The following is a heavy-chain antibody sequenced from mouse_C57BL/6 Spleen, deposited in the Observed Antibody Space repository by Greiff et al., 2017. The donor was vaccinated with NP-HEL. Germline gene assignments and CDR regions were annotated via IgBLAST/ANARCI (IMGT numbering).Heavy chain of an antibody. D-gene: IGHD1-1*01. V-gene: IGHV1-62-2*01. CDR1: GYTFTEYT. J-gene: IGHJ4*01. CDR3: ARHEESPVSSYGDYAMDY. CDR2: FYPGSGSI. Sequence: VQLQESGAELVKPGASVKLSCKASGYTFTEYTIHWVKQRSGQGLAWIGWFYPGSGSIKYNEKFKDKATLTADKSSSTVYMELSRVTSEDSAVYFYARHEESPVSSYGDYAMDYWGQGTSVTVSS.